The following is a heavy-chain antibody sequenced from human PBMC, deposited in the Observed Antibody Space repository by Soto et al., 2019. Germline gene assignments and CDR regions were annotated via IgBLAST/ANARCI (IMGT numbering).Heavy chain of an antibody. J-gene: IGHJ4*02. CDR2: ISTSTTYI. D-gene: IGHD2-21*01. CDR3: ARGPVGVDSTFYFDS. Sequence: PGGSLRLSCAASGFTFSYYSMNWVRQAPGRGLEWVSSISTSTTYISYADSVKGRFTISRDSAKNSLYLQMNSLRAEDTAVYYCARGPVGVDSTFYFDSWGQGTLVTVSS. V-gene: IGHV3-21*01. CDR1: GFTFSYYS.